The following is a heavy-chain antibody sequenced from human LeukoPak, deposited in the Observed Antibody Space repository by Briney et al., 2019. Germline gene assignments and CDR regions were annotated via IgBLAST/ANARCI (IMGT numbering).Heavy chain of an antibody. J-gene: IGHJ4*02. CDR3: ARDKSVSSSPFDY. Sequence: PGGSLRLSCAASGFTFSSYWMHWVRQAPGKGLVWVSRINSDGSSTSYADSVKGRFTISRDNAKNSLYLQMNSLRAEDTALYYCARDKSVSSSPFDYWGQGTLVTVSS. CDR2: INSDGSST. D-gene: IGHD6-6*01. CDR1: GFTFSSYW. V-gene: IGHV3-74*01.